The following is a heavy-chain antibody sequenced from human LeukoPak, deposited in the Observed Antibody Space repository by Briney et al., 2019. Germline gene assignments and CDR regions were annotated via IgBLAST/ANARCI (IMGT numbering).Heavy chain of an antibody. D-gene: IGHD3-9*01. CDR2: IKQDGSEK. V-gene: IGHV3-7*01. CDR3: ARSLTDYDILTGYVSQDAFDI. CDR1: GFTFSSYW. J-gene: IGHJ3*02. Sequence: GGSLRLSCAASGFTFSSYWMSWVRQAPGKGLEWVANIKQDGSEKYYVDSVKGRFTISRDNAKNSLYLQMNSLRAEDTAVYYCARSLTDYDILTGYVSQDAFDIWGQGTMVTVSS.